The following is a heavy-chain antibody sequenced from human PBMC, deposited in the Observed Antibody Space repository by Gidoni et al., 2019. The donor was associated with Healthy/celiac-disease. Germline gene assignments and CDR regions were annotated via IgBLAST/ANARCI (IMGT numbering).Heavy chain of an antibody. CDR2: IYWDDDK. CDR1: GFSLSTSGMG. Sequence: QITLKESGPTLVKPTQTLTLTCTFSGFSLSTSGMGVGWIRQPPGKALEWLALIYWDDDKRYSPSLKNRLTITKDTAKNQVVLTMTNMDPVDTATYYCAHRLGGALDYWGQGTLVAVSS. J-gene: IGHJ4*02. D-gene: IGHD1-26*01. V-gene: IGHV2-5*02. CDR3: AHRLGGALDY.